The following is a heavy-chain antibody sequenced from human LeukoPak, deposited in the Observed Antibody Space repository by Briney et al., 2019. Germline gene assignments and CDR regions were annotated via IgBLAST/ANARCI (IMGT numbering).Heavy chain of an antibody. Sequence: SETLSLTCTVSGGSISNYSYYWGWIRQPPGKGLEWIGNIFHSGSTYYNPSLKSRVTISVDASKNQFSLKLSSVTAADTAVYYCASPRDIVVVVDATAGYFDLWGRGTLVTVSS. V-gene: IGHV4-39*07. CDR2: IFHSGST. CDR3: ASPRDIVVVVDATAGYFDL. CDR1: GGSISNYSYY. J-gene: IGHJ2*01. D-gene: IGHD2-15*01.